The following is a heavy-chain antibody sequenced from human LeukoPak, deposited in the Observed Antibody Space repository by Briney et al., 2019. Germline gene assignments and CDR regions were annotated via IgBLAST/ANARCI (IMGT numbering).Heavy chain of an antibody. D-gene: IGHD4-23*01. CDR2: INHSGST. Sequence: SETLSLTCAAYGGTFSGYYWRWIRQPPGQGLEWIGEINHSGSTNYNPPRNGLVTISVDAPKNQFSLKLSSVAAADTAVYYCARAMVSTVTPSYNWFDPWGQGTLVTVSS. CDR1: GGTFSGYY. CDR3: ARAMVSTVTPSYNWFDP. J-gene: IGHJ5*02. V-gene: IGHV4-34*01.